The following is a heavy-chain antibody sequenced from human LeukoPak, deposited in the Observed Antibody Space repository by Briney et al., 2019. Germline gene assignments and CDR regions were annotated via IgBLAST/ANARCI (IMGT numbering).Heavy chain of an antibody. J-gene: IGHJ6*02. D-gene: IGHD3-3*01. Sequence: PGGSLRLSCAASGFTFDDYTMHWARQAPGKGLEWVSLIRWEGGSTYYADSGKGRFTISRDNSKNSLYLPMNTLKTEDTALYYCTKHLHNYDFWSGYYTGYYYSGMDLWAQGPTVPLSS. CDR2: IRWEGGST. CDR1: GFTFDDYT. V-gene: IGHV3-43*01. CDR3: TKHLHNYDFWSGYYTGYYYSGMDL.